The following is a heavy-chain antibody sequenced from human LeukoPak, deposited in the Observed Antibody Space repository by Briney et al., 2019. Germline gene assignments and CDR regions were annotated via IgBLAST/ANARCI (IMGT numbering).Heavy chain of an antibody. Sequence: SETLSLTCTVSGGSISSYYWSWIRQPPGKGLEWIGYIYYSGSTNYNPSLKSRVTISVDTSKNQFSLKLSPVTAADTAVYYCARGLGYNLEYYFDYWGQGTLVTVSS. V-gene: IGHV4-59*01. CDR3: ARGLGYNLEYYFDY. D-gene: IGHD5-24*01. CDR2: IYYSGST. J-gene: IGHJ4*02. CDR1: GGSISSYY.